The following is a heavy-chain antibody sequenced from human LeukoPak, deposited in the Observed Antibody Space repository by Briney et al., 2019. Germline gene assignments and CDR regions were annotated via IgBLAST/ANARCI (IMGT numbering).Heavy chain of an antibody. Sequence: ASVKVSCTASGGTFSSYAISWVRQAPGQGLEWMGGIIPIFGTANYAQKFQGRVTITADESTGTAYMELSSLRSEDTAVYYCARDLGYCTNGVCHTRFDYWGQGTLVAVSS. CDR2: IIPIFGTA. CDR1: GGTFSSYA. D-gene: IGHD2-8*01. J-gene: IGHJ4*02. V-gene: IGHV1-69*13. CDR3: ARDLGYCTNGVCHTRFDY.